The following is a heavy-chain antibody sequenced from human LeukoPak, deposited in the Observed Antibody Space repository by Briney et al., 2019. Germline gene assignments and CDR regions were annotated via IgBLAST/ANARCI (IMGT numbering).Heavy chain of an antibody. CDR2: MNPNSGNT. Sequence: GASVKVSCKASGYTFTSYDINWVRQATGQGLEWMGWMNPNSGNTGYAQKFQGRVTMTRNTSISTAYMELSSLRSEDTAVYYCARGVSSSWYVYYYYYYYMDVWGKGTTVTLSS. J-gene: IGHJ6*03. D-gene: IGHD6-13*01. CDR3: ARGVSSSWYVYYYYYYYMDV. CDR1: GYTFTSYD. V-gene: IGHV1-8*01.